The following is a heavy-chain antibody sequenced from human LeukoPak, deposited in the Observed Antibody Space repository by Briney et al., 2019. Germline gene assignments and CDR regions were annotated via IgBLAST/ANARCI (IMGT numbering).Heavy chain of an antibody. J-gene: IGHJ3*02. Sequence: SQTLSLTCTVSGGSISSGGYYWSWIRQHPGQGLEWIGYIYYSGSTYYNPSLKSRVTISVDTSKNQFSLKLSSVTAADTAVYYCARGGTLHNPKLGELSFGAFDIWGQGTMVTVSS. D-gene: IGHD3-16*02. CDR2: IYYSGST. V-gene: IGHV4-31*03. CDR3: ARGGTLHNPKLGELSFGAFDI. CDR1: GGSISSGGYY.